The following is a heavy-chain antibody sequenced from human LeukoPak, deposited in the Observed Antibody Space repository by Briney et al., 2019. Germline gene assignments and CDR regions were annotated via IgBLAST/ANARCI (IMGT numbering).Heavy chain of an antibody. Sequence: PSETLSLTCTVSGGSISIYYWSWIRQPAGKGLEWVGRIYTGGSTSYNPSLKSRVTMSVDTSKNQFSLKLSSVTAADTAVYYCARGGFYCGGDCYVDYWGQGTLVTVSS. CDR2: IYTGGST. CDR3: ARGGFYCGGDCYVDY. D-gene: IGHD2-21*02. J-gene: IGHJ4*02. V-gene: IGHV4-4*07. CDR1: GGSISIYY.